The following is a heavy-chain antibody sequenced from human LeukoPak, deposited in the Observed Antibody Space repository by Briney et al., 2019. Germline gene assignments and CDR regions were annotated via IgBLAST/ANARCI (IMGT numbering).Heavy chain of an antibody. CDR1: GGSISSYY. CDR2: IYYSGST. V-gene: IGHV4-59*01. D-gene: IGHD1-1*01. J-gene: IGHJ6*03. Sequence: PSETLSLTCTVSGGSISSYYWSWIRQPPGKGLEWIGSIYYSGSTNYNPSLKSRVTISVDTSKNQFSLKLSSVTAADTAVYYCARENWNDIGDYYYMDVWGKGTTVTVSS. CDR3: ARENWNDIGDYYYMDV.